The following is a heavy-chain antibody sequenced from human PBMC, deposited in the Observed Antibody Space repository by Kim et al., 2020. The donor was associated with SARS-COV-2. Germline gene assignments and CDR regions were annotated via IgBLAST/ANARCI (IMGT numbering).Heavy chain of an antibody. CDR3: ATDRTY. V-gene: IGHV3-48*02. Sequence: STSSSTRYYADSGKGRFTISRDNAKNSLYLQMNSLRDEDTAVYYCATDRTYWGQGTLVTVSS. CDR2: STSSSTR. J-gene: IGHJ4*02.